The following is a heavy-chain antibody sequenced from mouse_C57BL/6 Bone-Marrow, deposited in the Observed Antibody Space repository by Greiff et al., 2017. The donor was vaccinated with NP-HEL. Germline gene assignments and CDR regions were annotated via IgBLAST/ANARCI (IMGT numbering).Heavy chain of an antibody. J-gene: IGHJ3*01. CDR2: ISRDGSYT. D-gene: IGHD4-1*01. CDR3: ASSGTWMFAY. V-gene: IGHV5-6*01. CDR1: GFTFSSYG. Sequence: EVQRVESGGDLVKPGGSLKLSCAASGFTFSSYGMSWVRQTPDKRLEWVATISRDGSYTYYPDSVKGRFTISRDNAKNTLYLQMSSLKSEDTAVYYCASSGTWMFAYWGRGNLVTVSA.